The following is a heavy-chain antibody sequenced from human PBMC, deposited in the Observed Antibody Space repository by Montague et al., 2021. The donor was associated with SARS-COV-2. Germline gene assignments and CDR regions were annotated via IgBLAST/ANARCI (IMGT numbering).Heavy chain of an antibody. CDR3: ARGGGRLRYSYYYGMDV. Sequence: SETLSLTCSVSGGSMINNYWSWIRQPPGKGLEWMGYIYYTESTDYNPSLESRATLSVDTSKNEFSLKLTSVTAADTAVYYCARGGGRLRYSYYYGMDVWGQGTTVTVSS. CDR2: IYYTEST. D-gene: IGHD5-12*01. CDR1: GGSMINNY. J-gene: IGHJ6*02. V-gene: IGHV4-59*01.